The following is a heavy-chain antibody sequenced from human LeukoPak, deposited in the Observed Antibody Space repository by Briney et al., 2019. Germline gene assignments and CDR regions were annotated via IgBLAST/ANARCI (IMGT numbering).Heavy chain of an antibody. CDR1: GDIVSSNSAA. CDR2: TYYRSKLYN. J-gene: IGHJ4*02. D-gene: IGHD5-18*01. CDR3: AREGDVDTAMVTGFDY. V-gene: IGHV6-1*01. Sequence: SQTLSLTCAISGDIVSSNSAAWHWIRQSPSRGLEWLGRTYYRSKLYNDYAVSVKSRITINPDTSKNQFSVQLNSVTPEDTAVYYCAREGDVDTAMVTGFDYWGQGTLVTVSS.